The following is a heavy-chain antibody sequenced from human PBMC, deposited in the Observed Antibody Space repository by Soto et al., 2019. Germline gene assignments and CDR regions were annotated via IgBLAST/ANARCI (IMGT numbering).Heavy chain of an antibody. CDR2: IYSSGST. Sequence: SETLSLTCAVSGGSMNSYFWSWIRQPAGKGLEWIGRIYSSGSTSYNPSLKSRVTMSVDTSKNQVSLRLNSMTAADTAVYYCARGLSAFDPWGQGTLVTVSS. CDR1: GGSMNSYF. D-gene: IGHD3-16*01. V-gene: IGHV4-4*07. CDR3: ARGLSAFDP. J-gene: IGHJ5*02.